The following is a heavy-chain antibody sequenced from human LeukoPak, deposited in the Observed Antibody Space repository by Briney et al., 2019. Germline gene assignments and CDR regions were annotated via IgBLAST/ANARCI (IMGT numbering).Heavy chain of an antibody. V-gene: IGHV1-18*01. CDR1: GYTFTSYG. CDR2: NSAYNGNT. Sequence: ASVKVSCKASGYTFTSYGISWVRQAPGQGLEWMGWNSAYNGNTNYAQKLQGRVTMTTDTSTSTAYMELRSLRSDDTAVYYCARVKTVDTYYDFWSGYYIFDYWGQGTLVTVSS. D-gene: IGHD3-3*01. CDR3: ARVKTVDTYYDFWSGYYIFDY. J-gene: IGHJ4*02.